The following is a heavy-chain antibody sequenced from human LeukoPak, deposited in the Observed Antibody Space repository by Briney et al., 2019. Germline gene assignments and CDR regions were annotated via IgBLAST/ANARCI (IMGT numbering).Heavy chain of an antibody. CDR1: GGSISSSSYY. Sequence: PSETLSLTCTVSGGSISSSSYYWGWIRQPPGTGLEWIGSIYYSGSTYYNPSLKSRVTISVDTSKNQFSLKLSSVTAADTAVYYCARVQYDFWSGYYGWFDPWGQGTLVTVSS. CDR3: ARVQYDFWSGYYGWFDP. CDR2: IYYSGST. V-gene: IGHV4-39*07. D-gene: IGHD3-3*01. J-gene: IGHJ5*02.